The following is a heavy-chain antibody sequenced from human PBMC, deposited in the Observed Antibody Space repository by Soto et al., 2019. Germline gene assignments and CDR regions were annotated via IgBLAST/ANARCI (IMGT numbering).Heavy chain of an antibody. J-gene: IGHJ6*02. D-gene: IGHD5-18*01. Sequence: QVQLVQSGAEVKKPGSSVKVSCKTSGGTFSSYAISWVRQAPGQGLEWMAGIIPIFGTADYAQKFQGRVTITADESTTTAYMELSSLRSEDTAVYYCATQGLPNYYYSGMDVWGQGTAVTVSS. CDR3: ATQGLPNYYYSGMDV. V-gene: IGHV1-69*12. CDR2: IIPIFGTA. CDR1: GGTFSSYA.